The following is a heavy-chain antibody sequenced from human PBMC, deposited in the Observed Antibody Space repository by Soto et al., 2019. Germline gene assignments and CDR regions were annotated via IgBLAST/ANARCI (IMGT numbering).Heavy chain of an antibody. V-gene: IGHV4-39*01. CDR1: GGSISSGNYY. Sequence: PSETLSLTCTVSGGSISSGNYYWSWIRQPPGKGLERIGFISYSGSTYYNPSLKSRVTISVDTSKNQFSLKLSSVTAADTAVYYCARHPSYYYDSSGSIWGQGTLVTVSS. CDR2: ISYSGST. CDR3: ARHPSYYYDSSGSI. J-gene: IGHJ4*02. D-gene: IGHD3-22*01.